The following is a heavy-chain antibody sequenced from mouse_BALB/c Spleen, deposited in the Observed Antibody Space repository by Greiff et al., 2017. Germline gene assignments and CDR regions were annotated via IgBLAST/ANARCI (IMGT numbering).Heavy chain of an antibody. V-gene: IGHV2-2*02. D-gene: IGHD1-1*01. Sequence: QVQLQQSGPGLVQPSQSLSITCTVSGFSLTSYGVHWVRQSPGKGLEWLGVIWSGGSTDYNAAFISRLSISKDNSKSQVFFKMNSLQANDTAIYYCARNLGITTVEPFAYWGQGTLVTVSA. CDR2: IWSGGST. CDR3: ARNLGITTVEPFAY. J-gene: IGHJ3*01. CDR1: GFSLTSYG.